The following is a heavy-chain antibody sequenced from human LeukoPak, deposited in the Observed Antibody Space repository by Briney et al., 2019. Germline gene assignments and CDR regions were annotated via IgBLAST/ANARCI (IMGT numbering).Heavy chain of an antibody. Sequence: GGPLRLSCAASGFTFSSYWMHWVRQAPGKGLVWVSHINSDGSSTTYADSVKGRFTISRDNAKNSLYLQMNSLRAEDTAVYYCARGHPGDYSDFDYWGQGTLVTVSS. CDR1: GFTFSSYW. D-gene: IGHD4-11*01. V-gene: IGHV3-74*01. J-gene: IGHJ4*02. CDR3: ARGHPGDYSDFDY. CDR2: INSDGSST.